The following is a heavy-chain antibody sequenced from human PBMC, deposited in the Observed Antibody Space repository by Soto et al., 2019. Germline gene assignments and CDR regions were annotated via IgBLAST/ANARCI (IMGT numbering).Heavy chain of an antibody. CDR2: INPNSGGT. D-gene: IGHD1-26*01. CDR1: GYTFSDYY. V-gene: IGHV1-2*03. Sequence: GASVKVSCKASGYTFSDYYIHWVQQAPGQGLEWMGWINPNSGGTKYAPKFQGGVTMTRDTSITTAYMELSRLRSGDTAVYYCARGGEYPLRGSYYNYWGQGTLVTVSS. CDR3: ARGGEYPLRGSYYNY. J-gene: IGHJ4*02.